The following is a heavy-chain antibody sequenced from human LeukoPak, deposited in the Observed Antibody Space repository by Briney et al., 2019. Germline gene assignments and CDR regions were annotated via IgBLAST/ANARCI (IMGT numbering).Heavy chain of an antibody. CDR3: TRGRPETVFDY. V-gene: IGHV4-31*03. J-gene: IGHJ4*02. CDR2: IYYSGST. Sequence: SQTLSLTCTVSGDXISSGGYYWSWIRQHPGKRLEWIGYIYYSGSTYYNPSLKSRVTISVDTSKNQFSLKLTSVTAADTALYYCTRGRPETVFDYWGQGTLVTVSS. D-gene: IGHD2-21*02. CDR1: GDXISSGGYY.